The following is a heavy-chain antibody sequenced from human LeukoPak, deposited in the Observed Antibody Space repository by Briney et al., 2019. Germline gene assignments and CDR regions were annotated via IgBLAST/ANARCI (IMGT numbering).Heavy chain of an antibody. D-gene: IGHD2-15*01. CDR2: MYYSGST. V-gene: IGHV4-39*02. Sequence: SETLSLTCTVSGGSISSSSYYWGWLRQPPGKGLEWIGSMYYSGSTYYNPSLKSRVTISVDTSKNQFSLKLSSVTAADTAVYYCARDKLHCSGGSCYSDYSYYYMDVWGKGTTVTVS. CDR1: GGSISSSSYY. J-gene: IGHJ6*03. CDR3: ARDKLHCSGGSCYSDYSYYYMDV.